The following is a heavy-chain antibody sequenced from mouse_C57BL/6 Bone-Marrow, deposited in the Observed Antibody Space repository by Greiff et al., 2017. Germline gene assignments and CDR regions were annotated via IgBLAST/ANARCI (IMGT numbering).Heavy chain of an antibody. V-gene: IGHV1-69*01. J-gene: IGHJ3*01. CDR2: IDPSDSYT. CDR3: ARDGSSYEWFAY. D-gene: IGHD1-1*01. Sequence: QVQLQQPGAELVMPGASVKLSCKASGYTFTSYWMHWVKQRPGQGLEWIGEIDPSDSYTNYNQKFKGKSTLTVDKSSSTAYMQLSSLTSEDSAVYYCARDGSSYEWFAYWGQGTLVTVSA. CDR1: GYTFTSYW.